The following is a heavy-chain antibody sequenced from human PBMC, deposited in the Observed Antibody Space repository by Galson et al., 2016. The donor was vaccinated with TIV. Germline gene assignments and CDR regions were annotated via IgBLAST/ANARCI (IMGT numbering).Heavy chain of an antibody. V-gene: IGHV3-23*01. CDR1: GFTFSSHA. D-gene: IGHD6-19*01. CDR3: ARVYSSYSFDY. Sequence: SLRLSCAASGFTFSSHAMTWVRQAPGKGLEWVSAISGSGATTHYADSVKGRFTISRDKSKNTLYLQMSSLRPEDTAVYYCARVYSSYSFDYWGQGTLVTVSS. CDR2: ISGSGATT. J-gene: IGHJ4*02.